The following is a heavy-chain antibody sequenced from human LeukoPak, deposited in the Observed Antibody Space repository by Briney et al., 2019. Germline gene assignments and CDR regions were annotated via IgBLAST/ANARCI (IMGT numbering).Heavy chain of an antibody. D-gene: IGHD5-24*01. V-gene: IGHV4-61*01. CDR3: ARDRDGYNYRGFDY. J-gene: IGHJ4*02. Sequence: SETLSLTCSVSGGSVTSGSYYWSWIRQPPGKGLEWIGYIYYSGSTNYNPSLKSRVTISVDTSKNQFSLKLSSVTAADTAVYYCARDRDGYNYRGFDYWGQGTLVTVSS. CDR1: GGSVTSGSYY. CDR2: IYYSGST.